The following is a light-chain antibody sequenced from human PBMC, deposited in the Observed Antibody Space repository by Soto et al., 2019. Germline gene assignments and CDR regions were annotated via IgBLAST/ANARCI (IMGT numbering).Light chain of an antibody. CDR2: GAS. CDR3: QQYFEWPPMT. Sequence: VITQSPPTLSVSPGERATLSCWASETVATNLAWYQQKPGQAPRLLISGASTRAAGISDRFRGSGSGTEFTLTISSLRSEDSAIYYCQQYFEWPPMTFGQGTKVDIK. CDR1: ETVATN. V-gene: IGKV3-15*01. J-gene: IGKJ1*01.